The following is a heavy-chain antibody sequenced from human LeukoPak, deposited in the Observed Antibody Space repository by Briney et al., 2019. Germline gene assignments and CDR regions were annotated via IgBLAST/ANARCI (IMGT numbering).Heavy chain of an antibody. D-gene: IGHD2-2*01. CDR3: AKGTSYCSSISCQNYFDY. Sequence: GGSLRLSCAASGFTFSSYGMSWVRQAPGKGLEWVSAISGSGGSTYYADSVKGRFTISRDNSKNTLYLQMNSLRAEDTAVYYCAKGTSYCSSISCQNYFDYWGQGTPVTVSS. CDR1: GFTFSSYG. V-gene: IGHV3-23*01. J-gene: IGHJ4*02. CDR2: ISGSGGST.